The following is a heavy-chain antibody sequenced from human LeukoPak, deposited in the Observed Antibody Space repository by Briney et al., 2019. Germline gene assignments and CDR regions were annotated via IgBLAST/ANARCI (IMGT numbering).Heavy chain of an antibody. CDR2: IRYDGSNK. V-gene: IGHV3-30*02. CDR3: AKPDAVDTAMVS. CDR1: GFTFSSYA. Sequence: RTGRSLRLSCAASGFTFSSYAMHWVRQAPGKGLEWVAFIRYDGSNKYYADSVKGRFTISRDNSKNTLYLQMNSLRAEDTAVYYCAKPDAVDTAMVSWGQGTLVTVSS. J-gene: IGHJ4*02. D-gene: IGHD5-18*01.